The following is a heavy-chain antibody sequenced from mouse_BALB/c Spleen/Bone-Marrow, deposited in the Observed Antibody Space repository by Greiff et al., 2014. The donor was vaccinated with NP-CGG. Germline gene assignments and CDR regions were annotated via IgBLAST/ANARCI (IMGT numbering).Heavy chain of an antibody. D-gene: IGHD1-1*01. V-gene: IGHV5-6-2*01. Sequence: DVQLQESGGGLVKLGGSLKLSCAASGFTFSSYYMSWVRQTPEKRLELVAAINSNGGSTYYPDTVKGRFTISRDNAKNTLYLQMSSLKSEDTALYYCARIITTVVATRAMDYWGQGTSVTVSS. CDR1: GFTFSSYY. J-gene: IGHJ4*01. CDR3: ARIITTVVATRAMDY. CDR2: INSNGGST.